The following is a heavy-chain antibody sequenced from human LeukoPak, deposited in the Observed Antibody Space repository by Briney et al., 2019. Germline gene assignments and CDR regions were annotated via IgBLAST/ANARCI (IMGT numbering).Heavy chain of an antibody. CDR3: AKESGKFDY. J-gene: IGHJ4*02. CDR1: GFTFSSHA. V-gene: IGHV3-43*02. Sequence: GGSLRLSCAATGFTFSSHAMAWVRQAPGKGLEWVSLISGDGVSTFYADSVKGRFSISRDNSKNSLYLEMNSLRTEDAAMYYCAKESGKFDYWGQGTLVAVSS. CDR2: ISGDGVST.